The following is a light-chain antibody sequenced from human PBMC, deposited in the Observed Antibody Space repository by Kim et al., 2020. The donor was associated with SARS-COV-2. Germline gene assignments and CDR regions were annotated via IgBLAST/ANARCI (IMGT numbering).Light chain of an antibody. J-gene: IGKJ2*02. V-gene: IGKV1-39*01. CDR2: DAS. CDR1: QSISTF. CDR3: QQTYSTPLCT. Sequence: ASVGDRVTVTCRASQSISTFLNWYQQKPGNAPKLLIYDASTLQTGVPSRFSGTGSGTDFTLTISSLQPEDSAIYFCQQTYSTPLCTFGQGTKLEI.